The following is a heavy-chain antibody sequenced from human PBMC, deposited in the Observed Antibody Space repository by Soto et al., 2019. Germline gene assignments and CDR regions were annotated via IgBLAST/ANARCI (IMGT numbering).Heavy chain of an antibody. V-gene: IGHV4-31*03. CDR1: GGSISSPNFY. CDR3: ARAITMVQGVMAWYFDL. D-gene: IGHD3-10*01. Sequence: SETLSLTCPVSGGSISSPNFYWSWIRQHPGKGLEWIGHIYYNGTTYYNPTLKSRVSISVDTSKNQFSLKLSSVTAADTAVYYCARAITMVQGVMAWYFDLWGRGTLVTVS. J-gene: IGHJ2*01. CDR2: IYYNGTT.